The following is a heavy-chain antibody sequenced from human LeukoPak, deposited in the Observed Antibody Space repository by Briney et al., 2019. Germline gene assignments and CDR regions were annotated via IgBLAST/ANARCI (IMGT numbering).Heavy chain of an antibody. D-gene: IGHD2-2*01. Sequence: PSETLSLTCTVSGYSISSGYYWGWIRQPPGKGLEWIGSIYHSGRTFYNPSLKSRVTISVDTSKNQFSLKLTSVTAADTAVYYCAKVFPDIVVVPAAMLDYWGQGTLVSVSS. V-gene: IGHV4-38-2*02. CDR2: IYHSGRT. CDR1: GYSISSGYY. J-gene: IGHJ4*02. CDR3: AKVFPDIVVVPAAMLDY.